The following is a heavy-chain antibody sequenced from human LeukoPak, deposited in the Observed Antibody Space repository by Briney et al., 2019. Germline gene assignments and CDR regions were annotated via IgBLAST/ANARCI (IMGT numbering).Heavy chain of an antibody. Sequence: SETLSLTCTVSGGSISSYYWSWIRQPAGKGLEWIGRIYTSGSTNYNPSLKSRVTMSVDTSKNQFSLKLSSVTAADTAVYYCARVFYYDSSGYYGFGYWGQGTLVTVSS. D-gene: IGHD3-22*01. J-gene: IGHJ4*02. CDR1: GGSISSYY. V-gene: IGHV4-4*07. CDR2: IYTSGST. CDR3: ARVFYYDSSGYYGFGY.